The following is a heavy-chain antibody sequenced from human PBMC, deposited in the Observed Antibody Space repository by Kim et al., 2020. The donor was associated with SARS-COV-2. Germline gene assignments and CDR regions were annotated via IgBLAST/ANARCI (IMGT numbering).Heavy chain of an antibody. Sequence: SETLSLTCTVSRGSITSSTYYWSWIRQPPGKGLEWIANIYYSGSTSYNASLKSRVTISVDTSKNQFSLRLTSVTAADTAVYYCARRYISDRGILDNPLLVHTCYEKDVWGQGTTVTVSS. CDR3: ARRYISDRGILDNPLLVHTCYEKDV. D-gene: IGHD2-15*01. CDR2: IYYSGST. V-gene: IGHV4-39*01. J-gene: IGHJ6*02. CDR1: RGSITSSTYY.